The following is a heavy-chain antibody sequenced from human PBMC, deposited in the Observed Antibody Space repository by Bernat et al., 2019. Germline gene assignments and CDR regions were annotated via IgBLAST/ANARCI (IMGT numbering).Heavy chain of an antibody. V-gene: IGHV1-3*04. CDR3: ARARLGYCSGDTCYSYYFDY. CDR1: GYTFTSYA. Sequence: QVRLVQSGAEVKKPGASVKVSCKASGYTFTSYAIHWVRQAPGQRPECMGWINTDNGNTKFSQNFQGRVTITRDTSATTAYMELGSLKSEDTAVYYCARARLGYCSGDTCYSYYFDYWGQGTLVTVSS. D-gene: IGHD2-15*01. CDR2: INTDNGNT. J-gene: IGHJ4*02.